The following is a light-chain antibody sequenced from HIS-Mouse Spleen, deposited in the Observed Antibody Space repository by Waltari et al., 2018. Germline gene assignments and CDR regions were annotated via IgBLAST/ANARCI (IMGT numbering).Light chain of an antibody. Sequence: SYVLTQPPSVSVAPGKTARITCGGNNIGSNSVHWYHQEPGQAPVLVFYDDSARPSGIPERFSGSNSGNTATLTISRVEAGDEADYYCQVWDSSSDHVVFGGGTKLTVL. CDR2: DDS. CDR3: QVWDSSSDHVV. CDR1: NIGSNS. V-gene: IGLV3-21*03. J-gene: IGLJ2*01.